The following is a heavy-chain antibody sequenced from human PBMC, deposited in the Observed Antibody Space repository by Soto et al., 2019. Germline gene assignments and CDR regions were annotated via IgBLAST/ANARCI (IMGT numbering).Heavy chain of an antibody. CDR2: ISSSSSYI. V-gene: IGHV3-21*01. CDR1: GFTFRSYA. J-gene: IGHJ4*02. Sequence: GGSLRLSCAASGFTFRSYAMSWVRQAPGKGLEWVSSISSSSSYIYYADSVKGRFTISRDNAKNSLYLQMNSLRAEDTAVYYCARDYVAGTTFDYWGQGTLVTVSS. D-gene: IGHD1-7*01. CDR3: ARDYVAGTTFDY.